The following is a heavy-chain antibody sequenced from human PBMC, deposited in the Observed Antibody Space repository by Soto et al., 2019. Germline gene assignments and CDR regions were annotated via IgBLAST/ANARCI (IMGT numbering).Heavy chain of an antibody. CDR2: INHSGST. V-gene: IGHV4-34*01. D-gene: IGHD2-2*03. CDR3: ARGGGYCSSTSCWGYYYYYYGMDV. Sequence: SEIRSLTCAVYGGSFSGYYWGWIRQPPGKGRELIGEINHSGSTNYNPSLKSRVTISVDTSNNQFSLKLSSVTAADTAVYYCARGGGYCSSTSCWGYYYYYYGMDVWGQGTTVT. J-gene: IGHJ6*02. CDR1: GGSFSGYY.